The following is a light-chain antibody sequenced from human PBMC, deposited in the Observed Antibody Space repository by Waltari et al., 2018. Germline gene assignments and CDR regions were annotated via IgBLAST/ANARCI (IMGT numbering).Light chain of an antibody. CDR1: HSLSSSY. CDR3: QQYGVSVWT. V-gene: IGKV3-20*01. Sequence: EIVLTQSPGTLSLSPGERATLSCRASHSLSSSYFAWYQQKPGQAPRLLISVASSRATGIPDRFSGRGSGTDFTLTISRLEPEDFAVYYCQQYGVSVWTFGQGTKVEIK. J-gene: IGKJ1*01. CDR2: VAS.